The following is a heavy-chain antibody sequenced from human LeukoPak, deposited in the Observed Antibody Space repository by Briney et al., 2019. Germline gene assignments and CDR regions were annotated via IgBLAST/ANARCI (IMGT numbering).Heavy chain of an antibody. CDR3: AKAEHYYYGSGSYRFDY. D-gene: IGHD3-10*01. V-gene: IGHV3-23*01. J-gene: IGHJ4*02. Sequence: PGGSLRLSCAASGFTFSSYAMSWVRQAPGKGLEWVSAISGSGSNTYYADSVKGRFTISRDNSKNTLYLQMNSLRAEDTAVYYCAKAEHYYYGSGSYRFDYWGQGTLVTVSS. CDR2: ISGSGSNT. CDR1: GFTFSSYA.